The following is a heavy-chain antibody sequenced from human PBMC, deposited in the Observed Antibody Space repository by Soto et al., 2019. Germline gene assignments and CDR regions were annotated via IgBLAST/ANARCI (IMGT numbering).Heavy chain of an antibody. D-gene: IGHD3-3*01. CDR3: ARHFSDFWSGYYNGWFDP. Sequence: KSSETLSLTCTVSGGSISSSSYYWGWIRQPPGKGLEWIGSIYYSGSTYYNPSLKGRVTISVDTSKNQFSLKLSSVTAADTAVYYCARHFSDFWSGYYNGWFDPWGQGTLVTVSS. J-gene: IGHJ5*02. CDR1: GGSISSSSYY. V-gene: IGHV4-39*01. CDR2: IYYSGST.